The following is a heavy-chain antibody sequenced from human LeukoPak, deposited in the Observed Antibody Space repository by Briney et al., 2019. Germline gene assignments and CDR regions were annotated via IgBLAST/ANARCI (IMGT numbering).Heavy chain of an antibody. CDR2: IYAGNGNV. CDR3: ARDGDDGLRFITMVRGAYSNFDY. CDR1: GYTLSTYT. D-gene: IGHD3-10*01. V-gene: IGHV1-3*01. J-gene: IGHJ4*02. Sequence: ASVKVSCKASGYTLSTYTMHWLRRAPGQRPEWMGCIYAGNGNVKYSQNFQGRVSITRDTSASTAYMELRSLRSDDTAVYYCARDGDDGLRFITMVRGAYSNFDYWGQGTLVTVSS.